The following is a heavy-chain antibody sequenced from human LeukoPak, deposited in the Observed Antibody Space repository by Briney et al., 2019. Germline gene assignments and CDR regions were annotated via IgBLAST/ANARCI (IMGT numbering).Heavy chain of an antibody. CDR1: GFTLSSYA. V-gene: IGHV3-30*04. D-gene: IGHD2-2*01. CDR2: ISYDGSNK. J-gene: IGHJ4*02. CDR3: ARSAGYCSSTSCYYYDY. Sequence: GGSLRLSCAASGFTLSSYAMHWVRQAPGKGLEWVAVISYDGSNKYYADSVKGRFTISRDNSKNTLYLQMNSLRAEDTAVYYCARSAGYCSSTSCYYYDYWGQGTLVTVSS.